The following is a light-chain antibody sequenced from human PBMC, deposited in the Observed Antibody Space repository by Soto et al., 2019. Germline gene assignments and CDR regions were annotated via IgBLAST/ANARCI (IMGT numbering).Light chain of an antibody. J-gene: IGKJ2*01. CDR1: QSVRGW. CDR3: QQYSIHPYT. V-gene: IGKV1-5*03. Sequence: DIQMTQSPSTLSASVGDRVTITCRASQSVRGWLAWYQQKSGRAPKLLISQASSLEGGVPSRFSGSGSGTEYALTISSLQPEDFATYYCQQYSIHPYTFGQGTKLEIK. CDR2: QAS.